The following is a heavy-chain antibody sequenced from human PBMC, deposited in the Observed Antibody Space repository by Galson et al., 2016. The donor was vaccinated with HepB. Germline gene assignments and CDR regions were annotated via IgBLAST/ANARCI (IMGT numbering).Heavy chain of an antibody. V-gene: IGHV2-5*01. D-gene: IGHD3-3*01. CDR1: GFSLSTSGVG. CDR2: IYWNDDK. J-gene: IGHJ4*02. Sequence: PALVKPTQTLTLTCTFSGFSLSTSGVGVGWIRQPPGKALEWLAVIYWNDDKHYSPSLMNRLTIAKDTSKSQVVLTMTNMDPVDQATYYCAHPPVRDYDFWGGFYSGGDYFDYWGQGTLVTGSS. CDR3: AHPPVRDYDFWGGFYSGGDYFDY.